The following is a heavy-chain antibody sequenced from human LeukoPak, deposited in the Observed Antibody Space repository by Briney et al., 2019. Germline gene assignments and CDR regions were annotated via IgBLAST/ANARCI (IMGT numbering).Heavy chain of an antibody. CDR1: GVTVSSNY. Sequence: GGSLRLSCAASGVTVSSNYMSWVRQAPGKGLEWVSVIYSVGNTYYADSLKGRFTISRDNSKNTLYLQMNTLTTEDTAAYYCARLGVTTSTAFDSWGQGNLVTVSS. CDR3: ARLGVTTSTAFDS. D-gene: IGHD4-17*01. V-gene: IGHV3-66*04. CDR2: IYSVGNT. J-gene: IGHJ4*02.